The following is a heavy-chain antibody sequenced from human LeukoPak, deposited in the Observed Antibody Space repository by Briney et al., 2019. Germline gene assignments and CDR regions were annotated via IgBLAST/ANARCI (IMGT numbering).Heavy chain of an antibody. J-gene: IGHJ4*02. D-gene: IGHD3-3*01. CDR2: IYYSGST. Sequence: SETLSLTCTVSGGSISSDGYYWSWIRQHPGKGLEWIGYIYYSGSTYYNPSLKSRVTISVDASKNQFSLKLSSVTAADTAVYYCARGYDFWSGYYFDYWGQGTLVTVSS. V-gene: IGHV4-31*03. CDR1: GGSISSDGYY. CDR3: ARGYDFWSGYYFDY.